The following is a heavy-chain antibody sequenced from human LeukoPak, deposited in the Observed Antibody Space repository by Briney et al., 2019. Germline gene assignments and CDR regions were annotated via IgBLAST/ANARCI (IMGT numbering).Heavy chain of an antibody. Sequence: PGGSLRLSCAASGFTFSDYYMSWIRQAPGKGLEWVSYISSSGSTIYYADSVKGRFTISRDNAKNSLYLQMNSLRAEDTAVYYCAKDTAITPPYYFDYWGQGTLVTVSS. CDR2: ISSSGSTI. CDR3: AKDTAITPPYYFDY. D-gene: IGHD5-24*01. V-gene: IGHV3-11*04. CDR1: GFTFSDYY. J-gene: IGHJ4*02.